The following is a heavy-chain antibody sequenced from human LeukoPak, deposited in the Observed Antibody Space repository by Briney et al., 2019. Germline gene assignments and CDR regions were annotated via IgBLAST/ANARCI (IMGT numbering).Heavy chain of an antibody. CDR3: AREQPPGIYFDY. J-gene: IGHJ4*02. D-gene: IGHD6-13*01. V-gene: IGHV3-23*01. Sequence: GGSLRLSCAASGFTFANYAMSWVRQAPGKGLEWVSSVSGSGGETHSTDSVKGRFTISRDNSKGTLYLQLSSLRAEDTAVYYCAREQPPGIYFDYWGQGTPVTVSS. CDR2: VSGSGGET. CDR1: GFTFANYA.